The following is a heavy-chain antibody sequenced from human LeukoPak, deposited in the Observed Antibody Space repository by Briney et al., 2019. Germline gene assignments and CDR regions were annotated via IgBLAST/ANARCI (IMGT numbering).Heavy chain of an antibody. V-gene: IGHV3-23*01. CDR2: ISGSGGGT. CDR3: TRGRIGSVYSGIGY. Sequence: GGSLRLSCAASGFIFSSYAMSWVRQAPGKGLEWVSAISGSGGGTYYADSVKGRFTISRDNSKNTLYLQMNSLRAEEDTALYYCTRGRIGSVYSGIGYWGQGTLVTVSS. D-gene: IGHD3-10*01. J-gene: IGHJ4*02. CDR1: GFIFSSYA.